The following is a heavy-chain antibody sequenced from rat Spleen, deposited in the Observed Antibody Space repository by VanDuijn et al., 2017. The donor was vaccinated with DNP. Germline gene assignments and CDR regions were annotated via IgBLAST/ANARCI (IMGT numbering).Heavy chain of an antibody. CDR3: ARHVLPLRVWDY. D-gene: IGHD1-4*01. CDR1: GFTFSDYY. Sequence: EVLLVESGGGFVQPGRSLKLSCAASGFTFSDYYMAWVRQAPTKGLEWVAYISYDGGSNYNGDSVKGRFTISRDNVKGTLYLQMNSLRSEDMATYYCARHVLPLRVWDYWGQGVMVTVSS. J-gene: IGHJ2*01. V-gene: IGHV5-22*01. CDR2: ISYDGGSN.